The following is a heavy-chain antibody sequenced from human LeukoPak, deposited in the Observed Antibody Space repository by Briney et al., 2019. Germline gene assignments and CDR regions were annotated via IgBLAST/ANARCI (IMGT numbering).Heavy chain of an antibody. Sequence: GGSLRLSCAASGFTFSDYAMTWVRQAPGKGQEWVSSISGSGSRTYYTESVKGRFTISRDNSKNTLYLQMNSLRADETAIYFCASRPRADIGPLDFWGQGTLVTVSS. CDR2: ISGSGSRT. V-gene: IGHV3-23*01. CDR1: GFTFSDYA. CDR3: ASRPRADIGPLDF. D-gene: IGHD1-14*01. J-gene: IGHJ4*02.